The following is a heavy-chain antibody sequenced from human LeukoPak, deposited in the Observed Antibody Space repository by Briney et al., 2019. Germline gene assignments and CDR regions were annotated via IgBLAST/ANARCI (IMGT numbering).Heavy chain of an antibody. D-gene: IGHD3-3*01. J-gene: IGHJ6*03. V-gene: IGHV3-7*01. Sequence: GGSLGLSCAASGFTFSSYWMSWVRQAPGKGLEWVANIKQDGSEKYYVDSVKGRFTISRDNAKNSLYLQMNSLRAEDTAVYYCARGFLEWLLYYYYYMDVWGKGTTVTVSS. CDR1: GFTFSSYW. CDR3: ARGFLEWLLYYYYYMDV. CDR2: IKQDGSEK.